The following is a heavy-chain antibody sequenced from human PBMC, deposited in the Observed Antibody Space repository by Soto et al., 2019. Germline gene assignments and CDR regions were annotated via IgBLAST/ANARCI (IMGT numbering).Heavy chain of an antibody. D-gene: IGHD2-2*01. V-gene: IGHV6-1*01. CDR2: TYYRSKWYN. Sequence: SQTLSLTCAISGDSVSSNSAAWNWIRQSPSRGLEWLGRTYYRSKWYNDYAVSVKSRITINPDTSKNQFSLQLNSVTPEDTAVYYCARDDIVVVPAAIGTFSYGMDVWGRGTTVTVSS. CDR3: ARDDIVVVPAAIGTFSYGMDV. CDR1: GDSVSSNSAA. J-gene: IGHJ6*02.